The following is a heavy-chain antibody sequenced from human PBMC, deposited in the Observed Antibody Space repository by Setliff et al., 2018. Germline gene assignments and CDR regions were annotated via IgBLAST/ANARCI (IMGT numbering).Heavy chain of an antibody. Sequence: ASVKVSCKASGYASFGYFMNWVRQAPGQGPEWMGWINPDNGGTHYAEKFQGRVTMTRDTSISTAYMELSSLRSDDTAIYYCATAVWEFLYWGQGALVTVSS. CDR3: ATAVWEFLY. J-gene: IGHJ4*02. D-gene: IGHD1-26*01. V-gene: IGHV1-2*02. CDR1: GYASFGYF. CDR2: INPDNGGT.